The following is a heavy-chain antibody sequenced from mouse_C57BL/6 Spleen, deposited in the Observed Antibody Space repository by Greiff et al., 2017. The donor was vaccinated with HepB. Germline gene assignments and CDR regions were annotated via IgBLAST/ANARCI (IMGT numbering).Heavy chain of an antibody. V-gene: IGHV1-53*01. D-gene: IGHD2-2*01. CDR2: INPSNGGT. CDR3: ARERKSTMVTTDAALNFDV. J-gene: IGHJ1*03. Sequence: QVQLQQPGTELVKPGASVKLSCKASGYTFTSYWMHWVKQRPGQGLEWIGNINPSNGGTNYNEKFKSKATLTVDKSSSTAYMQLSSLTSEDSAVYYCARERKSTMVTTDAALNFDVWGTGTTVTVSS. CDR1: GYTFTSYW.